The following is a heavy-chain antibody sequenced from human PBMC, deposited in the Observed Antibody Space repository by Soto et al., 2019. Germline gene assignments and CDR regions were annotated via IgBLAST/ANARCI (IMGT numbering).Heavy chain of an antibody. J-gene: IGHJ5*02. Sequence: EVQLVESGGGVVQPGRSLRLSCTGSGFTFDDYAMYWVRQRPGAGLEWVAGISWSSGNIAHADSVKGRFTVSRDNDMRSLYLQMNSLRVADTAMYYCARGGSGALTAAAGRTNWFDPWGQGTLVIVSS. CDR3: ARGGSGALTAAAGRTNWFDP. V-gene: IGHV3-9*01. CDR2: ISWSSGNI. CDR1: GFTFDDYA. D-gene: IGHD6-13*01.